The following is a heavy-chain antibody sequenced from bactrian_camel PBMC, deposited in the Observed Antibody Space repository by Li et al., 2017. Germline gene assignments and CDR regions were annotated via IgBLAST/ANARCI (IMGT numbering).Heavy chain of an antibody. J-gene: IGHJ6*01. D-gene: IGHD2*01. V-gene: IGHV3S40*01. CDR2: IDTGEEDT. CDR1: WYTFSTNYY. CDR3: ASKAVVSGSECTTSVLFSGT. Sequence: VQLVESGGGSVQAGGSLRLSCLASWYTFSTNYYVGWFREAPGKEREGVAVIDTGEEDTYYADSVKGRFTISQDDARNTVFLEMNSLKPEDTAMYYCASKAVVSGSECTTSVLFSGTRGQGTQVTVS.